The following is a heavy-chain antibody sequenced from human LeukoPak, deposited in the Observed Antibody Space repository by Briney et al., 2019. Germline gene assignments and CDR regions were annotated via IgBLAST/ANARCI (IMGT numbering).Heavy chain of an antibody. D-gene: IGHD2/OR15-2a*01. Sequence: SETLSLTCAVSGGSISSGGYSWSWIRQPAGKGLEWIGRISPSGTTHYNPSLGSRVTMSVDTSKNYFSLRLSSVTAADTAVYYCARDFYASGFYFWFDPWGQGILVTVSS. J-gene: IGHJ5*02. CDR2: ISPSGTT. V-gene: IGHV4-61*02. CDR3: ARDFYASGFYFWFDP. CDR1: GGSISSGGYS.